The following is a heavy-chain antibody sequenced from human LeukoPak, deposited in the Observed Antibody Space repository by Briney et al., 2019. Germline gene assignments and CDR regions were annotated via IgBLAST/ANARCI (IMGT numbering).Heavy chain of an antibody. D-gene: IGHD3-16*02. CDR3: ANSLGELSLLDY. CDR2: INPSGGST. J-gene: IGHJ4*02. Sequence: GASVKVSCKASGYTFTSYYMHWVRQAPGQGLEWMGIINPSGGSTSYAQKFQGRVTMTRDMSTSTVYMELSRLRSDDTAVYYCANSLGELSLLDYWGQGTLVTVSS. CDR1: GYTFTSYY. V-gene: IGHV1-46*01.